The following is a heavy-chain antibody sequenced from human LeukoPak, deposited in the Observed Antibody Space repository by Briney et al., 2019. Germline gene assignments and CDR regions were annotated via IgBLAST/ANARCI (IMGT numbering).Heavy chain of an antibody. V-gene: IGHV4-38-2*01. J-gene: IGHJ4*02. Sequence: PSETLSLTRAVSAYSISSGYYWGWIRQPPGKGLEWIGSIHHGGSTYYNPSLKSRITISIDRSKNQFSLKLNSVTAADSAVYYCATNVTYSFDNWGQGTLVTVSS. D-gene: IGHD2-21*02. CDR1: AYSISSGYY. CDR3: ATNVTYSFDN. CDR2: IHHGGST.